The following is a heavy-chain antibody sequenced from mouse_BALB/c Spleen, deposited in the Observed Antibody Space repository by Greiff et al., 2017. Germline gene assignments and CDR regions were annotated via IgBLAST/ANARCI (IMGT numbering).Heavy chain of an antibody. D-gene: IGHD1-1*01. CDR2: ISSGGST. J-gene: IGHJ2*01. CDR1: GFTFSSYA. CDR3: AREDYGGSSYFDY. Sequence: EVQRVESGGGLVKPGGSLKLSCAASGFTFSSYAMSWVRQTPEKRLEWVASISSGGSTYYPDSVKGRFTISRDNARNILYLQMSSLRSEDTAMYYCAREDYGGSSYFDYWGQGTTLTVSS. V-gene: IGHV5-6-5*01.